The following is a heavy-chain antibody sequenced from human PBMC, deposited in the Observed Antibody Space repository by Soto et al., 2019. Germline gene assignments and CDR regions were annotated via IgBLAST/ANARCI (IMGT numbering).Heavy chain of an antibody. V-gene: IGHV3-30*18. CDR2: ISYDGSNK. CDR3: AKAYGELLGEYYFDY. CDR1: GFTFSSYG. D-gene: IGHD1-26*01. J-gene: IGHJ4*02. Sequence: SLRLSCAASGFTFSSYGMHWVRHAPGKGLEWVAVISYDGSNKYYADSVKGRFTISRDNSKNTLYLQMNSLRAEDTAVYYCAKAYGELLGEYYFDYWGQGTLVTSPQ.